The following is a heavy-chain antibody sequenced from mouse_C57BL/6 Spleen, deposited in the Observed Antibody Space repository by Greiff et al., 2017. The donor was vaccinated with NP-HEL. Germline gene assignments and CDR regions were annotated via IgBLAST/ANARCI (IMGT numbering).Heavy chain of an antibody. J-gene: IGHJ4*01. CDR1: GYTFTSYW. Sequence: HVQLQQPGAELVRPGSSVKLSCKASGYTFTSYWMHWVKQRPIQGLEWIGNIDPSDSETHYNQKFKDKATLTVDKSSSTAYMQLSSLTSEDSAVYYCARYGRLLPMDYWGQGTSVTVSS. D-gene: IGHD2-3*01. CDR3: ARYGRLLPMDY. V-gene: IGHV1-52*01. CDR2: IDPSDSET.